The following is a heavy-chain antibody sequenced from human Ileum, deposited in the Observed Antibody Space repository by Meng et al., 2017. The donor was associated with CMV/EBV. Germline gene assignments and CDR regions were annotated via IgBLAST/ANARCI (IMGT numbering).Heavy chain of an antibody. Sequence: SLRLSCAASGLIFSEYGMNWVRQTPGKGLEWVSSISSSSEYIYYSNSVKGRFTISRDNAKNSLYLQMNSLRDEDTAVYYCAGAGFDIGGQGTLVTVSS. J-gene: IGHJ4*02. V-gene: IGHV3-21*01. D-gene: IGHD3-10*01. CDR2: ISSSSEYI. CDR1: GLIFSEYG. CDR3: AGAGFDI.